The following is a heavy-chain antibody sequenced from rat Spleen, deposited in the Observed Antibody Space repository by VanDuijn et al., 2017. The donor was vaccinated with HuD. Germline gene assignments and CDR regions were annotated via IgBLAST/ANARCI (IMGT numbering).Heavy chain of an antibody. Sequence: EVQLVESGGGLVQPGRSLDLSCAASGFTFSNFDMAWVRQAPAKGLEWVASITYDGIRTYYRDSVKGRFTMSRDNAKGTLYLQMGSLRSEDTATYYCARRYYGYGDYWGQGTLVTVSS. D-gene: IGHD1-6*01. V-gene: IGHV5-29*01. CDR2: ITYDGIRT. CDR3: ARRYYGYGDY. CDR1: GFTFSNFD. J-gene: IGHJ3*01.